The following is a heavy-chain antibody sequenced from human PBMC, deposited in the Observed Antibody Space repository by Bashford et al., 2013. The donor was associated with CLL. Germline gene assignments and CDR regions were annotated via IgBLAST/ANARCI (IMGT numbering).Heavy chain of an antibody. CDR1: GYTFTSYD. V-gene: IGHV1-8*01. CDR3: ARVPGKITVTHSNWFDP. D-gene: IGHD4-17*01. CDR2: MNPNSGNT. Sequence: ASVKVSCKASGYTFTSYDINWVRQATGQGLEWMGWMNPNSGNTGYAQKFQGRVTMTRNTSISTAYMELSSLRSEDTAVYYCARVPGKITVTHSNWFDPWADGTVVDRLL. J-gene: IGHJ5*02.